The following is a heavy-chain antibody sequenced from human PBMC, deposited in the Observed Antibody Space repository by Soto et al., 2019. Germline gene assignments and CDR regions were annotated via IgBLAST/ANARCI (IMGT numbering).Heavy chain of an antibody. J-gene: IGHJ3*02. V-gene: IGHV4-59*08. CDR1: GGSISSYY. CDR3: AGTRIGAFDI. D-gene: IGHD2-15*01. CDR2: IYYGGST. Sequence: PSETLSLTCTVSGGSISSYYWSWIRQPPGRGLEWIGYIYYGGSTNYNPSLKSRVTISADTSKNQFSLKLSSVTAADTAVYYCAGTRIGAFDIWGQGTMVTVSS.